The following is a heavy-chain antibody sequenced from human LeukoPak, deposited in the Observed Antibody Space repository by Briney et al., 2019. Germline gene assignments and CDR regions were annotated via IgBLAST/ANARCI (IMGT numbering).Heavy chain of an antibody. CDR3: ARSITIFGVVIGFDY. J-gene: IGHJ4*02. CDR1: GYTFTSYG. CDR2: ISAYNGNT. V-gene: IGHV1-18*01. Sequence: ASVKVSCKASGYTFTSYGISWVRQAPGQGLEWMGWISAYNGNTNYAQKLQGRVTMTTDTSTSTAYVELRSLRSDDTAVYYCARSITIFGVVIGFDYWGQGTLVTVSS. D-gene: IGHD3-3*01.